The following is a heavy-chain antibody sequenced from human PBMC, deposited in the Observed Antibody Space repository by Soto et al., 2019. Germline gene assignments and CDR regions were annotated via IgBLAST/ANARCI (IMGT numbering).Heavy chain of an antibody. CDR3: ARGAGRYSSSWYGLTGYYYYYGMDV. Sequence: SVKVSCKASGGTFSSYAISWVRQAPGQGLEWMGGIIPIFGTANYAQKFQGRVTITADESTSTAYMELSSLRSEDTAVYYCARGAGRYSSSWYGLTGYYYYYGMDVWGQGTTVTVSS. V-gene: IGHV1-69*13. D-gene: IGHD6-13*01. CDR1: GGTFSSYA. CDR2: IIPIFGTA. J-gene: IGHJ6*02.